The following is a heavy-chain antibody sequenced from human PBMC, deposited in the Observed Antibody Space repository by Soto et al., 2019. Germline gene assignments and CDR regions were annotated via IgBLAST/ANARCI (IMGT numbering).Heavy chain of an antibody. V-gene: IGHV1-46*01. J-gene: IGHJ6*02. CDR3: AGVAVDTDRYYYYYGMDV. Sequence: RASVKVSCKASGYTFTSYYMHWVRQAPGQVLEWMGIINPSGGSTSYAQKFQGRVTMTRDTSTSTVYMELSSLRSEDTAVYYCAGVAVDTDRYYYYYGMDVWGQGTTVTVSS. CDR2: INPSGGST. CDR1: GYTFTSYY. D-gene: IGHD5-18*01.